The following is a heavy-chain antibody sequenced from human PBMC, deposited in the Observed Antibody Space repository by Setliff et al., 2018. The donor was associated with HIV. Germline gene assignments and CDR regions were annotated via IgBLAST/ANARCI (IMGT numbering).Heavy chain of an antibody. CDR1: DDSINSDNYY. D-gene: IGHD5-18*01. J-gene: IGHJ6*03. CDR2: VYITGRT. Sequence: PSETLSLTCSVSDDSINSDNYYWSWIRQPAGKGLEWIGRVYITGRTHYNPSLKSRVTISVDTSKNQFSLNLRSVTAADTAVYYCAKSVDTTMDDYYYVDIWGTGITVTVSS. V-gene: IGHV4-61*02. CDR3: AKSVDTTMDDYYYVDI.